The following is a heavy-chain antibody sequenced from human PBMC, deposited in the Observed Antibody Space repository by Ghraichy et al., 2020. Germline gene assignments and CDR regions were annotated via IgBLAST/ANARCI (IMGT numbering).Heavy chain of an antibody. CDR3: ARAPEGHYYYYGMDV. J-gene: IGHJ6*02. V-gene: IGHV3-48*02. Sequence: GGSLRLSCAASGFTFSSYSMNWVRQAPGKGLEWVSYISSSSSTIYYADSVKGRFTISRDNAKNSLYLQMNSLRDEDTAVYYCARAPEGHYYYYGMDVWGQGTTVTVSS. CDR1: GFTFSSYS. CDR2: ISSSSSTI.